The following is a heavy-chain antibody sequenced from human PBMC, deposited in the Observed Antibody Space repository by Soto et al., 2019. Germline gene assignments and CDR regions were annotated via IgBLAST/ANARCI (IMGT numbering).Heavy chain of an antibody. CDR1: GGTFSSYA. J-gene: IGHJ6*02. V-gene: IGHV1-69*13. Sequence: ASVKVSCKASGGTFSSYAISWVRQAPGQGLEWMGGIIPIFGTANYAQKFQGRVTITADESTSTAYMELSSLRSEDTAVYYCARVGYSYAQYYYYGMDGWGQGTTVTVSS. CDR3: ARVGYSYAQYYYYGMDG. CDR2: IIPIFGTA. D-gene: IGHD5-18*01.